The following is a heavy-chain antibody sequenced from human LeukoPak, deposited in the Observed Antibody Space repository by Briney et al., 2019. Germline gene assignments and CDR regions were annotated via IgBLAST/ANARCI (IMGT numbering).Heavy chain of an antibody. J-gene: IGHJ4*02. CDR2: GST. CDR3: ARVGVECSGGSCYDY. CDR1: GGSISSTSYY. V-gene: IGHV4-39*07. Sequence: SETLSLTCTVSGGSISSTSYYWGWIRQPPGKGLEWIGSGSTYYNPSLKSRVTISVDTSKNQFSLKLSSVTAADTAVYYCARVGVECSGGSCYDYWGQGTLVTVSS. D-gene: IGHD2-15*01.